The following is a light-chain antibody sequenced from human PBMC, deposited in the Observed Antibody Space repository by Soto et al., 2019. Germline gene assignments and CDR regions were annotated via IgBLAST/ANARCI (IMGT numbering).Light chain of an antibody. CDR3: SSFTTTYFYV. CDR1: CSDIGAYNY. Sequence: QSALTQPASVSGSPGQSITISFTGTCSDIGAYNYGSWYQQHPGKAPKLIIYGVYHRPSGVSTRFSASKSAYTASLTISGLQAEEEADYYCSSFTTTYFYVFGPGTKVTDL. J-gene: IGLJ1*01. V-gene: IGLV2-14*01. CDR2: GVY.